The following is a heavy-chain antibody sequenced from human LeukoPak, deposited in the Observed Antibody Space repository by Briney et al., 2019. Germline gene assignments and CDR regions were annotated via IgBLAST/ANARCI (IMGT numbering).Heavy chain of an antibody. D-gene: IGHD1-26*01. J-gene: IGHJ4*02. V-gene: IGHV4-38-2*02. Sequence: PSETLSLTCTVSGYSISSGYYWGWVRQPPGKGLEWIGSIYYSGGTYYNPSLKSRVTISVDTSKNQFSLKLSSVTAADTAVYYCAGGSYQDCFDYWGQGTLVTVSS. CDR2: IYYSGGT. CDR1: GYSISSGYY. CDR3: AGGSYQDCFDY.